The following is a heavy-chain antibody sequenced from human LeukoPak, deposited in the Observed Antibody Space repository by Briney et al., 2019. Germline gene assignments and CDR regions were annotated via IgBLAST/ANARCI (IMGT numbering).Heavy chain of an antibody. V-gene: IGHV3-66*01. Sequence: PGGSLRLSCAASGFTVSSNYMSWVRQAPGKGLEWVSVIYSGGSTYYADSVKGRFTISRDNSKNTLYLQMNSLRAEDTAVYYCARDRYYDILTGYYTSYGMDVWGQGTTVTVSS. D-gene: IGHD3-9*01. J-gene: IGHJ6*02. CDR3: ARDRYYDILTGYYTSYGMDV. CDR1: GFTVSSNY. CDR2: IYSGGST.